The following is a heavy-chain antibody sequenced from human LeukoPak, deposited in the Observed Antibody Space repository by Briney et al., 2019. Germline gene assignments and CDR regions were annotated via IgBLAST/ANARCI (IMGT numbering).Heavy chain of an antibody. Sequence: GGSLRLSCAPSGFTFSNYAMTWVRQVPGKGLEWVSGISASGVSTYYADSVRGRFINSRDNSKNMLHLQMNSLSDEDTALYHCAQVSGGLRITFGGQDWGQGTLVSVSS. CDR2: ISASGVST. D-gene: IGHD3-16*01. CDR1: GFTFSNYA. V-gene: IGHV3-23*01. J-gene: IGHJ4*02. CDR3: AQVSGGLRITFGGQD.